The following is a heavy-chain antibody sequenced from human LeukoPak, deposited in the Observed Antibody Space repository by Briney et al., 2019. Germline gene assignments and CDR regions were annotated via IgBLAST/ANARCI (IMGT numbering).Heavy chain of an antibody. CDR2: INSDGSER. J-gene: IGHJ3*01. Sequence: GGSLRLSCAVSGFTFSGFWMSWSRQAPGKGLEWVASINSDGSERYYADVVKGRFTISRDNAKNSLYLQINSLRAEDTAVYYCARSSYSSSSSVWGQGTMVTVSS. CDR1: GFTFSGFW. CDR3: ARSSYSSSSSV. V-gene: IGHV3-7*03. D-gene: IGHD6-6*01.